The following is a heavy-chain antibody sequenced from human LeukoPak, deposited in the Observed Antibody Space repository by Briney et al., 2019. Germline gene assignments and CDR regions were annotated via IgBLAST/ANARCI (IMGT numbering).Heavy chain of an antibody. CDR2: ISPSASHR. D-gene: IGHD3-16*02. V-gene: IGHV3-23*01. J-gene: IGHJ4*02. CDR3: AKVLTPDYVWGSYRSPTDYYFDY. CDR1: GFPFSDYA. Sequence: GGSLRLSCAASGFPFSDYAMTWVRQAPGKGLEWVAAISPSASHRYYADFVGGRFTISRDNSKNTLDLQMSSLRAEDTAVYYCAKVLTPDYVWGSYRSPTDYYFDYWGQGTLVTVS.